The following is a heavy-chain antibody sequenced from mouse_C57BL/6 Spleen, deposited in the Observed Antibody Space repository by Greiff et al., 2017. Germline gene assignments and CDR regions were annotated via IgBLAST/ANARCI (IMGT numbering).Heavy chain of an antibody. CDR2: IDPSDSYT. CDR3: ARYDYDGDY. V-gene: IGHV1-50*01. J-gene: IGHJ2*01. D-gene: IGHD2-4*01. CDR1: VYTFTSYW. Sequence: VQLQQPGAELVKPGASVKLSCKASVYTFTSYWMQWVKQRPGQGLEWIGEIDPSDSYTNYNQKFKGKATLTVDTSSSTAYMQLSSLTSEDSAVYYCARYDYDGDYWGQGTTLTVSS.